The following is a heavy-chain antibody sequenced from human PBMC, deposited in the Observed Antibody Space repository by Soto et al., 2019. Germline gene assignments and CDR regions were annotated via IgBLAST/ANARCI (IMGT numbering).Heavy chain of an antibody. CDR2: INPSGGST. CDR1: GYTFTSYY. CDR3: ARGGYSSGWAYYYYCGMDV. V-gene: IGHV1-46*01. J-gene: IGHJ6*02. Sequence: GASVKVSCKASGYTFTSYYMHWVRQAPGQGLEWMGIINPSGGSTSYAQKFQGRVTMTRDTSTSTVYMELSSLRSEDTAVYYCARGGYSSGWAYYYYCGMDVWGQGTTVTVSS. D-gene: IGHD6-19*01.